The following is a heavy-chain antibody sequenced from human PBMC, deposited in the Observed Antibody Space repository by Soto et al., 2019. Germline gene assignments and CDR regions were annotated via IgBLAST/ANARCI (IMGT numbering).Heavy chain of an antibody. CDR3: AKDGAYPHYDFWSFPAYYYYYMDV. CDR2: ISYDGSNK. CDR1: GFTFSSYG. Sequence: GGSLRLSCAASGFTFSSYGMHWVRQAPGKGLEWVAVISYDGSNKYYADSVKGRFTISRDNSKNTLYLQMNSLRAEDTAVYYCAKDGAYPHYDFWSFPAYYYYYMDVWGKGTTVTVSS. J-gene: IGHJ6*03. D-gene: IGHD3-3*01. V-gene: IGHV3-30*18.